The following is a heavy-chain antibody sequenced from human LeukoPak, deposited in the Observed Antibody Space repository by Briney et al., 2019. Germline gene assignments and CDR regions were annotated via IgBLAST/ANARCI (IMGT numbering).Heavy chain of an antibody. Sequence: SGGSLRLSCAASGFTFSSYWMSWVRQAPGKGLEWVANIKQDGCEKYYVDSVKGRFTISRDNAKNSLYLQMNSLRAEDTAVYYCARDQNDYVWGSYRFYFDYWGQGTLVTVSS. CDR1: GFTFSSYW. CDR3: ARDQNDYVWGSYRFYFDY. J-gene: IGHJ4*02. D-gene: IGHD3-16*02. V-gene: IGHV3-7*01. CDR2: IKQDGCEK.